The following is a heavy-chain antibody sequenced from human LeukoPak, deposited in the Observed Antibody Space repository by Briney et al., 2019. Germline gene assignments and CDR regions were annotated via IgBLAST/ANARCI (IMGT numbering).Heavy chain of an antibody. V-gene: IGHV1-2*02. D-gene: IGHD3-22*01. J-gene: IGHJ6*03. CDR2: INPDSGGT. CDR1: GYTFTDYY. Sequence: GASVKVSCKASGYTFTDYYLQWVRQAPGQGLEWMGWINPDSGGTNYAQKFQGRVTMTRDTSITTGYMELTSPTSDDTAVYYCARGSRIYYFDSSGYLHYMDVWGKGTTVTISS. CDR3: ARGSRIYYFDSSGYLHYMDV.